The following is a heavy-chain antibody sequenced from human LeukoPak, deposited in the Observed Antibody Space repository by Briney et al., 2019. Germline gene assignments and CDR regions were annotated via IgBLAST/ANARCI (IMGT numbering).Heavy chain of an antibody. CDR2: ISPSGDIT. CDR1: GFIFSSHG. Sequence: GGTLRLSCAASGFIFSSHGMNWVRQAPGKGLEWVSGISPSGDITYYADSVKGRFTISRDNSKNTLYLQMNSLRAEDTAVYYCARRAGAYSHPYDYWGQGTLVTVSS. V-gene: IGHV3-23*01. J-gene: IGHJ4*02. CDR3: ARRAGAYSHPYDY. D-gene: IGHD4/OR15-4a*01.